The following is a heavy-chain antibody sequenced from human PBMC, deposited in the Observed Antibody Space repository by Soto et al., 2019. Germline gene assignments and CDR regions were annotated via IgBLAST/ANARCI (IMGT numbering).Heavy chain of an antibody. CDR1: GFTFSSYA. V-gene: IGHV3-23*01. CDR2: ISGSGGST. J-gene: IGHJ4*02. CDR3: AKGLTVTTYFDY. D-gene: IGHD4-17*01. Sequence: PGGSLRLSCAASGFTFSSYAMGWVRQAPGKGLEWVSAISGSGGSTYYADSVKGRFTISRDNSKNTLYLQMNSLRAEDTAVYYCAKGLTVTTYFDYWGQGTLVTVSS.